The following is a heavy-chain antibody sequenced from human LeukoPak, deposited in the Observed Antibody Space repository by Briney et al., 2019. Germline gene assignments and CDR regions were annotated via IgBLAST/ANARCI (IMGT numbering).Heavy chain of an antibody. V-gene: IGHV3-23*01. J-gene: IGHJ4*02. Sequence: GGSLRLSCAASGFTFSSYAMNWVRQAPGKGLEWGSTITDSGGNTWYADSVKGRFTISRDNSKNTVYLQMNSLRAEATAVYYCAKRLGGYGEGGLDYWGQGTLVTVSS. D-gene: IGHD4-17*01. CDR1: GFTFSSYA. CDR2: ITDSGGNT. CDR3: AKRLGGYGEGGLDY.